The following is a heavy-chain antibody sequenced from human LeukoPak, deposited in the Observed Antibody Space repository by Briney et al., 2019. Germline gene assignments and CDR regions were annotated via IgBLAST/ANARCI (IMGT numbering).Heavy chain of an antibody. Sequence: SVKVSCKASGGTFSSYAISWVRQAPGQGLEWMGGIIPIFGTANYAQKFQGRVTITADESTSTAYMELSSLRSEDTAVYYCARSIVVVVAAGAYYYYGIDVWGKGTTVTVSS. D-gene: IGHD2-15*01. CDR2: IIPIFGTA. CDR1: GGTFSSYA. V-gene: IGHV1-69*13. CDR3: ARSIVVVVAAGAYYYYGIDV. J-gene: IGHJ6*04.